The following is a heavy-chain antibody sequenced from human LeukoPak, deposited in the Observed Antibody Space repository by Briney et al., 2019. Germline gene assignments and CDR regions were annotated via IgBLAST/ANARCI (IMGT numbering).Heavy chain of an antibody. Sequence: ASVKVSCKASGYTFTSYGISWVRQAPGQGLEWMGWISAYNGNTNYAQKLQGRVTMTTDTSTSTAYMELRSLRSDDTAVYYCALGGLIVPNRYYMDVWGKGTTVTVSS. D-gene: IGHD1-14*01. J-gene: IGHJ6*03. V-gene: IGHV1-18*01. CDR2: ISAYNGNT. CDR3: ALGGLIVPNRYYMDV. CDR1: GYTFTSYG.